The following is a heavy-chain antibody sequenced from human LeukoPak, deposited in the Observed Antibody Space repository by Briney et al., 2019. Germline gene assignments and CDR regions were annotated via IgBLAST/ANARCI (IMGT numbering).Heavy chain of an antibody. J-gene: IGHJ3*02. D-gene: IGHD1-7*01. V-gene: IGHV4-61*02. CDR2: IYTSGST. CDR3: AVGADWNYVYAFDI. Sequence: PSQTLSLTCTVSGGSISSGSYYWSWIRQPAGKGLEWIGRIYTSGSTNYNPSLKSRVTISVDTSKNQFSLKLSSVTAADTAVYYCAVGADWNYVYAFDIWGQGTMVTVSS. CDR1: GGSISSGSYY.